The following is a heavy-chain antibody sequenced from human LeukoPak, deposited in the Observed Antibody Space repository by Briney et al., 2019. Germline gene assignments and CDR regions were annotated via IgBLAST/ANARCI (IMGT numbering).Heavy chain of an antibody. CDR1: GYTSSGYY. V-gene: IGHV1-2*02. CDR3: ARVAFGASSVDY. J-gene: IGHJ4*02. CDR2: INPNSGGT. D-gene: IGHD2-2*01. Sequence: ASVKLSCKASGYTSSGYYMHWVRQAHGQGLEWMGWINPNSGGTNNEQKFQGRVTMTRDTSISTAYMELSRLRSDDTAVYYFARVAFGASSVDYWGQGTLVTVSS.